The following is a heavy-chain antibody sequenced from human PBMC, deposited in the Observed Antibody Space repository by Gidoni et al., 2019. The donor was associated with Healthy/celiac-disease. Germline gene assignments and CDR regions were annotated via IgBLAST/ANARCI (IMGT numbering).Heavy chain of an antibody. CDR3: AKAYSGWYNHPPDY. CDR1: GFTFDDYA. J-gene: IGHJ4*02. D-gene: IGHD6-19*01. Sequence: EVQLVESGGGLVQPGRSLRLSCAASGFTFDDYAMHWVRQAPGKGMEWVSGISWNSGSIGYADSVKGRFTISRDNAKNSLYLQMNSLRAEDTALYYCAKAYSGWYNHPPDYWGQGTLVTVSS. V-gene: IGHV3-9*01. CDR2: ISWNSGSI.